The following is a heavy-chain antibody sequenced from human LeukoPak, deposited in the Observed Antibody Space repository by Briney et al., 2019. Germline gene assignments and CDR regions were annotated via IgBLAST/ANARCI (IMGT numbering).Heavy chain of an antibody. CDR3: ARRIAAAGKKDEVNWFDP. D-gene: IGHD6-13*01. Sequence: SQTLSLTCTVSGGSISTGGYYWSWIRQHPGKGMEWIGYIYYSGSTYYNPSLKSRATISVDTSKNQFSLKLSSVTAADTAVYYCARRIAAAGKKDEVNWFDPWGQGTLVTVSS. CDR1: GGSISTGGYY. V-gene: IGHV4-31*03. CDR2: IYYSGST. J-gene: IGHJ5*02.